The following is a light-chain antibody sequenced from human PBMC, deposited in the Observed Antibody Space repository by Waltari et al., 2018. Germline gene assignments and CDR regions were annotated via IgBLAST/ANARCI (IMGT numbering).Light chain of an antibody. J-gene: IGLJ2*01. CDR3: SSYTNRILV. CDR2: DVP. CDR1: SSDIGDYDY. Sequence: QSALTQPASVSGSPGQSITISCTGSSSDIGDYDYFSWYQQHPGEAPKLIIYDVPHRPSGIAIRFSGSRSGSAASLTISVLQAEDEADYYCSSYTNRILVFGGGTKLTVL. V-gene: IGLV2-14*03.